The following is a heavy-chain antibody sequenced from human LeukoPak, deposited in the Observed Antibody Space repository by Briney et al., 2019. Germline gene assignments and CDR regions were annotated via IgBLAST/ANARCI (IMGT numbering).Heavy chain of an antibody. CDR1: GFTFSSYW. CDR2: ISSDGRTT. D-gene: IGHD3-10*01. V-gene: IGHV3-74*01. Sequence: PGGSLRLSCAASGFTFSSYWMHWVRQGPGKGLVWVSRISSDGRTTSYADSVKGRFTISRDNAKNTLYLQMNSLRGEDTAVYYCARDSRYYYDSRNYDNVAFDMWGQGTMVTVSS. J-gene: IGHJ3*02. CDR3: ARDSRYYYDSRNYDNVAFDM.